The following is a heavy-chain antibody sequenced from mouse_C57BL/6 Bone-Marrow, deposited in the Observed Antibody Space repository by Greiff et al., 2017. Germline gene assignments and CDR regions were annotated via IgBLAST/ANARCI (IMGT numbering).Heavy chain of an antibody. J-gene: IGHJ3*01. CDR3: VRPGFAY. V-gene: IGHV10-1*01. Sequence: EVMLVESGGGLVQPKGSLKLSCAASGFSFNTYAMNWVCQAPGKGLEWVARIRSKSNNYATYYADSVKDRFTISRDDSESMLYLQMNNLKTEDTAMYYCVRPGFAYWGQGTLVTVSA. CDR2: IRSKSNNYAT. CDR1: GFSFNTYA.